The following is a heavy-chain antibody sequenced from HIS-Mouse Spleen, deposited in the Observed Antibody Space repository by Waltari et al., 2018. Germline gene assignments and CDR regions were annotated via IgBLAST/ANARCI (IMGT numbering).Heavy chain of an antibody. CDR1: GFTFRCYG. Sequence: QVQLVESGGGVLQPGSSVRISFPGSGFTFRCYGMHWVRQAPGKGLEWVAVISYDGSNKYYADSVKGRFTISRDNSKNTLYLQMNSLRAEDTAVYYCAKDKHHAFDYWGQGTLVTVSS. CDR2: ISYDGSNK. CDR3: AKDKHHAFDY. J-gene: IGHJ4*02. D-gene: IGHD3-3*02. V-gene: IGHV3-30*18.